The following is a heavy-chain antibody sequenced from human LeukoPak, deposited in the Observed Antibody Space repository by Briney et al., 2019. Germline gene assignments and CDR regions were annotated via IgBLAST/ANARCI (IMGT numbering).Heavy chain of an antibody. CDR1: GFTFSSYS. J-gene: IGHJ6*02. Sequence: AGGSLRLSCAASGFTFSSYSMNWVRQAPGKGLEWVSSISSSSSYIYYADSVKGRFTISRDNAKNSLYLQMNSLRAEDTAVYYCASLSGSYHHLNGVLYYYYYGMDVWGQGTTVTVSS. CDR2: ISSSSSYI. V-gene: IGHV3-21*01. CDR3: ASLSGSYHHLNGVLYYYYYGMDV. D-gene: IGHD1-26*01.